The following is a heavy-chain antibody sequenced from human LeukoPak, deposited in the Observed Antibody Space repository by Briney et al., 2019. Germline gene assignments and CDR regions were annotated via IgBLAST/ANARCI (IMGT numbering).Heavy chain of an antibody. D-gene: IGHD6-13*01. CDR1: GFTFDVYG. CDR2: LNWNGGST. Sequence: PGGSLRLSCAASGFTFDVYGMSWVRQAPGKGLEWVSGLNWNGGSTGYADSVKGRFIIFRDNAKNCLYLQMNSLRAEDTALYYCAKSASSWPLYYFDYWGQGTLVTVSS. V-gene: IGHV3-20*04. J-gene: IGHJ4*02. CDR3: AKSASSWPLYYFDY.